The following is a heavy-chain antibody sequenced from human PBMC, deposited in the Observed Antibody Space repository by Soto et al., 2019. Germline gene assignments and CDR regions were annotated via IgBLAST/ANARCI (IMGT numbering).Heavy chain of an antibody. CDR2: ISAYNGNT. V-gene: IGHV1-18*01. CDR1: GYTFTSYG. J-gene: IGHJ4*02. Sequence: QVQLVQSGAEVKKPGASVKVSCKASGYTFTSYGISWVRQAPGQGLEWMGGISAYNGNTNYAQKLQGRVTMTTETSTSTGYMELRSLRSDDAAVYYCARERGSLGGYSGYGILGYWGQGTLVTVSS. D-gene: IGHD5-12*01. CDR3: ARERGSLGGYSGYGILGY.